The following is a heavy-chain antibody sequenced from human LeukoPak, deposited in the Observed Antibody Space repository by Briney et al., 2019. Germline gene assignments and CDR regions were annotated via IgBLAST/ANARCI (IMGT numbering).Heavy chain of an antibody. J-gene: IGHJ4*02. D-gene: IGHD4-17*01. Sequence: GGSLRLSCAASGFTFSSSAMSWVRQAPGKGREWVSDLSGSGGSTYYADSVRGRFTISRDNSKNTLYLQMNSLRAEDTALYYCAKDYGPLSSYWGQGTLVTVSS. CDR3: AKDYGPLSSY. CDR2: LSGSGGST. CDR1: GFTFSSSA. V-gene: IGHV3-23*01.